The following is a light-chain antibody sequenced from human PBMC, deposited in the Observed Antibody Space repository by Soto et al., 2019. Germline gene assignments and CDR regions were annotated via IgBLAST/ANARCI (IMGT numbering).Light chain of an antibody. V-gene: IGKV1-6*01. J-gene: IGKJ4*02. CDR1: QGVSND. CDR3: LQDFAYPLT. CDR2: AAS. Sequence: AIQMTQSPSSLSASVGDRVTITCRASQGVSNDVGWYQQKPGKAPRLLIYAASTLQSGVPSRFSGSQSATGFTRTISSLQPEDFATYYCLQDFAYPLTFGGGTKVQIK.